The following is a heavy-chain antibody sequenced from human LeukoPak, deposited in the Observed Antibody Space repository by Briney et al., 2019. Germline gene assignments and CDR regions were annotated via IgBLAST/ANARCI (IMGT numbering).Heavy chain of an antibody. J-gene: IGHJ4*02. V-gene: IGHV4-30-4*08. CDR3: AREYYDFWSGIDY. Sequence: SETLSLTCTVSGGSISSGDYYWRWLRQPPGKGLEWIGYIYYSGSTYYNPSLKSRVTISVDTSKNQFSLKLSSVTAADTAVYYCAREYYDFWSGIDYWGQGTLVTVSS. CDR2: IYYSGST. CDR1: GGSISSGDYY. D-gene: IGHD3-3*01.